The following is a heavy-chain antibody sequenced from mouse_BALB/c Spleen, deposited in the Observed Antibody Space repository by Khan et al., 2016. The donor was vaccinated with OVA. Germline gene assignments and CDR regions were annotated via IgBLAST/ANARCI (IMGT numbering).Heavy chain of an antibody. Sequence: QLEESGPGLVKPSQSLSLTCTVTGYSITSDYAWNWIRQFPGNKLEWMGYIRSSGSTNYNPALKSRISITRDTSKNQFFLQLNSVTTEDTATYYCARDGSRYNYAMDYWSQGTSVTVSS. J-gene: IGHJ4*01. CDR1: GYSITSDYA. D-gene: IGHD2-3*01. V-gene: IGHV3-2*02. CDR2: IRSSGST. CDR3: ARDGSRYNYAMDY.